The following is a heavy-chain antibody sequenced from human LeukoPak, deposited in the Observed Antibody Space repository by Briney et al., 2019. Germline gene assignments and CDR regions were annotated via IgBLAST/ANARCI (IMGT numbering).Heavy chain of an antibody. J-gene: IGHJ4*02. Sequence: SETLSLTCTVSGGSISSGDYYWSWIRQPPGKGLEWIGYIYYSGSTYYNPSLESRVTISVDTSKNQFSLKLSSVTAADTAVYYCARGQYCTNGVCYETYYFDYWGQGTLVTVSS. CDR1: GGSISSGDYY. CDR3: ARGQYCTNGVCYETYYFDY. V-gene: IGHV4-30-4*08. CDR2: IYYSGST. D-gene: IGHD2-8*01.